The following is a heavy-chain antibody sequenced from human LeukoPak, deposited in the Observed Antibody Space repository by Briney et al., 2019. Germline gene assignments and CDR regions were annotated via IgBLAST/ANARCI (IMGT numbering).Heavy chain of an antibody. V-gene: IGHV3-53*01. CDR3: HLGYSSSWYTLDY. CDR2: IYSGGST. J-gene: IGHJ4*02. Sequence: GGSLRLSCAASGFTVSSNYMSWVRQAPGKGLGWVSVIYSGGSTYYADSVKGRFTISRDNSKNTLYLQMNSLRAEDTAVYYCHLGYSSSWYTLDYWGQGTLVTVSS. CDR1: GFTVSSNY. D-gene: IGHD6-13*01.